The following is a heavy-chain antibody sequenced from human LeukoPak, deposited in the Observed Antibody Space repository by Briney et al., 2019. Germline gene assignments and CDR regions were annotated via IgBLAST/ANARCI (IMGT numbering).Heavy chain of an antibody. CDR1: GFTFRDYY. CDR3: ARDHTHIAVAGPYFDY. Sequence: PGGSLRLSCAASGFTFRDYYMSWIRQAPGKGLEWVSHISRSDSTIYYADSVKGRFTISRDNAKNSLYLQMNSLRAEDTAVYYCARDHTHIAVAGPYFDYWGQGTLVTVSS. V-gene: IGHV3-11*04. J-gene: IGHJ4*02. D-gene: IGHD6-19*01. CDR2: ISRSDSTI.